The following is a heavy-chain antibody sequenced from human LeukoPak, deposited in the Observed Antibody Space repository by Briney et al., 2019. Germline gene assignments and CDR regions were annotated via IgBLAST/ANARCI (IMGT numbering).Heavy chain of an antibody. Sequence: ASVKVSCKASGYTFTSYYMHWVRQAPGQGLEWMGIINPSGGSTSYAQKFQGRVTMTRDTSTSTVYMELSSLRSEDTAVYYCARDNVRFSPHVLRFLEGYGMDVWGQGTTVTVSS. CDR2: INPSGGST. V-gene: IGHV1-46*01. CDR3: ARDNVRFSPHVLRFLEGYGMDV. CDR1: GYTFTSYY. D-gene: IGHD3-3*01. J-gene: IGHJ6*02.